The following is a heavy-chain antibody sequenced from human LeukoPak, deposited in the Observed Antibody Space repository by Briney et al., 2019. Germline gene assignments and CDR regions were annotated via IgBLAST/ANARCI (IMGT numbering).Heavy chain of an antibody. CDR2: ISSSGSTI. J-gene: IGHJ4*02. CDR3: AKENGAAVISHFDY. Sequence: GGSLRLSCAASGFTFSSYEMNWVRQAPGKGPEWVSYISSSGSTIYYADSVKGRFTISRDNAKNSLYLQMNSLRAEDTAVYYCAKENGAAVISHFDYWGQGTLVTVSS. V-gene: IGHV3-48*03. CDR1: GFTFSSYE. D-gene: IGHD2-21*01.